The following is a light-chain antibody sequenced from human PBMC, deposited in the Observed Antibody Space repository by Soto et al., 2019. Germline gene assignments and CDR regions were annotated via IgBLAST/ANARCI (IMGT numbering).Light chain of an antibody. V-gene: IGKV1-33*01. J-gene: IGKJ4*01. CDR2: DAS. CDR1: QDISNY. Sequence: DIQMTQSPSSLSASVGDRVTITCHASQDISNYLNWYQQKPGKAPKLLIYDASNLETGVPSRFSGSGSGTDFTFTISSLQPEDSATYYCQQYDNLPLTFGGGTKVAIK. CDR3: QQYDNLPLT.